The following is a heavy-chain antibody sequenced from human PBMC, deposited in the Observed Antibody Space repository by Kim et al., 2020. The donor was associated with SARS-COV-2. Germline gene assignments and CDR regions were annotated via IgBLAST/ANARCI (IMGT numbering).Heavy chain of an antibody. Sequence: ASVKVSCKASGYTFTGYYMHWVRQAPGQGLEWMGWINPNSGGTNYAQKFQGRVTMTRDTSISTAYMELSRLRSDDTAVYYCARAYIPGYYDFWSGYNTMAHDAFDIWGQGTMVTVSS. CDR3: ARAYIPGYYDFWSGYNTMAHDAFDI. D-gene: IGHD3-3*01. CDR1: GYTFTGYY. CDR2: INPNSGGT. J-gene: IGHJ3*02. V-gene: IGHV1-2*02.